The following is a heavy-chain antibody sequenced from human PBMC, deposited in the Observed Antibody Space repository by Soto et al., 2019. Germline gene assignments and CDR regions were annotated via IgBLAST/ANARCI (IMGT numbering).Heavy chain of an antibody. CDR2: IWYDGSNK. V-gene: IGHV3-33*01. Sequence: GGSLRLSCAASGFTFSSYGIHWVRQTPGKGLEWVAVIWYDGSNKYYADSVKGRFSISRDNSKNTIYLQMNSLRPEDTAVYYCARDSRRGGVAAAGFDYWGQGTLVTASS. J-gene: IGHJ4*02. CDR3: ARDSRRGGVAAAGFDY. CDR1: GFTFSSYG. D-gene: IGHD6-13*01.